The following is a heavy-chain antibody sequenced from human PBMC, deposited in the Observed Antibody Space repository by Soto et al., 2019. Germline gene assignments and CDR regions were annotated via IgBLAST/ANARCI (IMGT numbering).Heavy chain of an antibody. V-gene: IGHV3-33*01. Sequence: GGSLRLSYAASGFTFSSYGMHWVRQAPGKGLEWVAVIWYDGSNKYYADSVKGRFTISRDNSKNTLYLQMNSLRAEDTAVYYCARVNSSSWGYFDYWGQGTLVTVSS. CDR2: IWYDGSNK. CDR3: ARVNSSSWGYFDY. J-gene: IGHJ4*02. CDR1: GFTFSSYG. D-gene: IGHD6-13*01.